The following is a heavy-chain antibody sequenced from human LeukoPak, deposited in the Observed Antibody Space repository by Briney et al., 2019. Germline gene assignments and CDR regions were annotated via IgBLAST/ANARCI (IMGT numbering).Heavy chain of an antibody. CDR1: GFTFSSYA. V-gene: IGHV3-30-3*01. Sequence: PGGSLRLSCSASGFTFSSYAMHWVRQAPGKGLEWVAVISYDGSNKYYADSVKGRFTISRDNSKNTLYLQMNSLRAEDTAVYYCAGDSSSHYYMNVWGKGTTVTVSS. D-gene: IGHD6-6*01. CDR3: AGDSSSHYYMNV. CDR2: ISYDGSNK. J-gene: IGHJ6*03.